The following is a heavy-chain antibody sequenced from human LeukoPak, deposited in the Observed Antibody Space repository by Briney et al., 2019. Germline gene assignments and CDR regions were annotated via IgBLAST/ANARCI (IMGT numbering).Heavy chain of an antibody. Sequence: ASVKVSCKASGYTFTGYYMHWVRQAPGQGLEWMGWINPNSGGTNYAQKFQGWVTMTRDTSISTAYMELSRLRSDDTAVYYCARDLRRPSNYYYGMDVWGQGPTVTVSS. J-gene: IGHJ6*02. CDR3: ARDLRRPSNYYYGMDV. V-gene: IGHV1-2*04. D-gene: IGHD6-6*01. CDR1: GYTFTGYY. CDR2: INPNSGGT.